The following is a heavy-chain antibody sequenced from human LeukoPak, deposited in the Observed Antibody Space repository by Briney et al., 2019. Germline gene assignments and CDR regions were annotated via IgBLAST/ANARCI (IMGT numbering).Heavy chain of an antibody. V-gene: IGHV4-34*01. CDR2: INHSGST. CDR3: ARDYYYYYMDV. CDR1: GGSFSGYY. J-gene: IGHJ6*03. Sequence: SETLSLTCAVYGGSFSGYYWSWIRQPPGKGLEWIGEINHSGSTNYNPSLKSRVTISVDTSKNQFSLKLSSVTAADTAVYYCARDYYYYYMDVWGKGTTVTVSS.